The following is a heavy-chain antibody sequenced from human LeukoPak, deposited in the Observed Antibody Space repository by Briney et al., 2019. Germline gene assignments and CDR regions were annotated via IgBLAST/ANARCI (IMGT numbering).Heavy chain of an antibody. CDR1: GFTFSSYG. Sequence: GGSLRLSCAASGFTFSSYGMHWVRQAPGKGLEWVAVISYDGSNKYYADSVKGRFTISRDNSKNTLYLQMNSLRAEDTAVYYCAKDLSTVTTHAFDIWGQGTMVTVSS. CDR3: AKDLSTVTTHAFDI. V-gene: IGHV3-30*18. D-gene: IGHD4-11*01. J-gene: IGHJ3*02. CDR2: ISYDGSNK.